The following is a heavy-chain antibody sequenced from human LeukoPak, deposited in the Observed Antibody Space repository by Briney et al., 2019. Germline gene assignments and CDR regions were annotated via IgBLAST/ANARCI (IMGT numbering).Heavy chain of an antibody. D-gene: IGHD7-27*01. V-gene: IGHV4-59*08. CDR2: LDYSGST. CDR1: GGSVTNYY. CDR3: ARHVNGDPGGFDC. Sequence: ASETLSLTCTVSGGSVTNYYWSWIRQSPGKGLEWIGFLDYSGSTTYSPSLKSRVTISVDTSKNQFSLKLSSVTASDTAFYYCARHVNGDPGGFDCWGQGTLVTVSS. J-gene: IGHJ4*02.